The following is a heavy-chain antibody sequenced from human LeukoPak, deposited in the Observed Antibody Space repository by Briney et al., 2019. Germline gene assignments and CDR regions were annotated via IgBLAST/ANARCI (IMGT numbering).Heavy chain of an antibody. CDR3: AKGRTPYVDIVATIPPDFDY. CDR1: GFTFSSYW. D-gene: IGHD5-12*01. Sequence: GGSLRLSCAASGFTFSSYWMSWVRQAPGKGLEWVANIKQDGSEKYYVDSVKGRFTISRDNAKNSLYLQMNSLRAEDTAVYYCAKGRTPYVDIVATIPPDFDYWGQGTLVTVSS. J-gene: IGHJ4*02. V-gene: IGHV3-7*01. CDR2: IKQDGSEK.